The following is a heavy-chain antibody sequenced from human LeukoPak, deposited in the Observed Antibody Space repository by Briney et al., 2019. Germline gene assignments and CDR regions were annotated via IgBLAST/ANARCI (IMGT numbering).Heavy chain of an antibody. D-gene: IGHD3-10*01. CDR1: GFTFSSYA. CDR2: ISGSGDTT. Sequence: PGGSLRLSCAASGFTFSSYAMSWVRQAPGKGLERVSHISGSGDTTYYADSVKGRFTISRDNSKNTLYLQMNSLRADDTAVYYCAKDMEGSVADYFDYWGQGTLVTVSS. V-gene: IGHV3-23*01. CDR3: AKDMEGSVADYFDY. J-gene: IGHJ4*02.